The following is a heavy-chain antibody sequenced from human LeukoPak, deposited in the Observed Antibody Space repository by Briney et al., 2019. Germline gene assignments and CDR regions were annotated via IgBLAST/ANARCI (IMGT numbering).Heavy chain of an antibody. V-gene: IGHV1-18*01. CDR3: ARHSSSGWYYYYYMDV. Sequence: ASVKVSCKASGYTFTSYGISWVRQAPGQGLEWMGWISAYNGNTNYAQKLQGRVTMTTDTSTSTAYMELRSLRSDDTAVYYCARHSSSGWYYYYYMDVWGKGTTVTVSS. J-gene: IGHJ6*03. CDR1: GYTFTSYG. CDR2: ISAYNGNT. D-gene: IGHD6-19*01.